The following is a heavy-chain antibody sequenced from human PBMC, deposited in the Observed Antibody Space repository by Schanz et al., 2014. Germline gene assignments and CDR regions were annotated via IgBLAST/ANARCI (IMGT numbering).Heavy chain of an antibody. J-gene: IGHJ3*02. D-gene: IGHD5-18*01. CDR3: ARVALPGYSSPRDAFDI. CDR1: GFTFSGFW. V-gene: IGHV3-21*01. Sequence: EMQLLESGGGLAQPGGSLRLSCAASGFTFSGFWMTWVRQAPGKGLEWVSGFDAHDGRAYYADSAKGRFTISRDNAKNSLYLQMNGLRAEDTAVYYCARVALPGYSSPRDAFDIWGQGTMVTVSS. CDR2: FDAHDGRA.